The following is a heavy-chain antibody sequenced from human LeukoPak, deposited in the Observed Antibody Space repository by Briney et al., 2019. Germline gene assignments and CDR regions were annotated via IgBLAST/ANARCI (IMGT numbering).Heavy chain of an antibody. D-gene: IGHD3-10*01. CDR1: GFSFSLAW. CDR3: TSDPLIRGGVDY. V-gene: IGHV3-15*01. J-gene: IGHJ4*02. Sequence: GGSLRLSCAASGFSFSLAWMSWVRQPPGKGLEWVGRIKSKTDGETADYGAPVEGRFTISRDDSTNTLYLQMSSLRTEDTAVYYCTSDPLIRGGVDYWGQGTLVTV. CDR2: IKSKTDGETA.